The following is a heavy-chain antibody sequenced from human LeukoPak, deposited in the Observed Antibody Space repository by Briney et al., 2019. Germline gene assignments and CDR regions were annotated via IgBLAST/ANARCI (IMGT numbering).Heavy chain of an antibody. Sequence: SVKVSCKASGGTFSSYAISWVRQAPGQGLEWMGGIIPIFGTANYAQKFQGRVTITTDESTSTAYMELSSLRSEDTAVSYCARGRITMIVPGAFDIWGQGTMVTVSS. CDR3: ARGRITMIVPGAFDI. V-gene: IGHV1-69*05. D-gene: IGHD3-22*01. CDR1: GGTFSSYA. J-gene: IGHJ3*02. CDR2: IIPIFGTA.